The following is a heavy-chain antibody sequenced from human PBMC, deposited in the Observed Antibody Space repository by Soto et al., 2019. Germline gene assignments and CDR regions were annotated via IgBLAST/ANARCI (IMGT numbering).Heavy chain of an antibody. CDR2: ISSSGSTI. CDR3: ATFLEWSYYYYYMDV. J-gene: IGHJ6*03. D-gene: IGHD3-3*02. CDR1: GFTFSDYY. V-gene: IGHV3-11*01. Sequence: PGGSLRLSCAASGFTFSDYYMSWIRQAPGKGLEWVSYISSSGSTIYYADSVKGRFTISRDNAKNSLYLQMNSLRAEDTAVYYCATFLEWSYYYYYMDVWGKGTTVTVSS.